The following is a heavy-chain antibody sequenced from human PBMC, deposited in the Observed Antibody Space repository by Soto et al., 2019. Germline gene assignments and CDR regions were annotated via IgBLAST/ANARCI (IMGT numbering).Heavy chain of an antibody. CDR2: IIPILGIA. CDR1: GGTFSSYT. J-gene: IGHJ3*02. V-gene: IGHV1-69*02. CDR3: ASGYGGNPGAFDI. D-gene: IGHD2-15*01. Sequence: QVQLVQSGAEVKKPGSSVKVSCKASGGTFSSYTISWVRQAPGQGLEWMGRIIPILGIANYAQKFQGRVTITADKSTSTASMELSSLRSEDTAVYYCASGYGGNPGAFDIWGQGTMVTVSS.